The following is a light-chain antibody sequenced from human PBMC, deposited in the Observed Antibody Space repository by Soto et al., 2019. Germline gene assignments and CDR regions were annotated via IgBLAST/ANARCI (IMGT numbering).Light chain of an antibody. CDR3: QQYNNWPPWT. J-gene: IGKJ1*01. CDR2: GAS. Sequence: EVVMTQSPATLSVSPGERATLSCRASQSISSNLAWYQQKPGQPPRLLIYGASTRATGITARFGGSGSGTEFTLTISSLQSEDFAVYYCQQYNNWPPWTFGQGTKVEIK. CDR1: QSISSN. V-gene: IGKV3-15*01.